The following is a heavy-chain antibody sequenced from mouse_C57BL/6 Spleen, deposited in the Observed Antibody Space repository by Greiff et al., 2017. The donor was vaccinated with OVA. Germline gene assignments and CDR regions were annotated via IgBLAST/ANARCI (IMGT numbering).Heavy chain of an antibody. CDR3: ARGSITGEGFAY. J-gene: IGHJ3*01. CDR2: IYPGSGST. V-gene: IGHV1-55*01. CDR1: GYTFTSYW. Sequence: QVQLQQSGAELVKPGASVKMSCKASGYTFTSYWITWVKQRPGQGLEWIGDIYPGSGSTNYNEKFKSKATLTVDTSSSTAYMQLSSLTSEDSAVYYCARGSITGEGFAYWGQGTLVTVSA. D-gene: IGHD4-1*01.